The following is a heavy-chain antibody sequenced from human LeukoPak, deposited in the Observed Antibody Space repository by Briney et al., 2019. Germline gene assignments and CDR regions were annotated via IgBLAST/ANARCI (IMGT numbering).Heavy chain of an antibody. CDR2: IYYSGSS. V-gene: IGHV4-59*01. Sequence: PSETLSLTCSVSVDSMFGYYWSWIRQSPGKGLEWIGSIYYSGSSNYNPSLKSRVTISVDTSKNQFSLKLTSVTAADTAVYYCAREKGYDDYVGGDYYYYYMDVWGKGTTVTISS. J-gene: IGHJ6*03. CDR3: AREKGYDDYVGGDYYYYYMDV. CDR1: VDSMFGYY. D-gene: IGHD4-17*01.